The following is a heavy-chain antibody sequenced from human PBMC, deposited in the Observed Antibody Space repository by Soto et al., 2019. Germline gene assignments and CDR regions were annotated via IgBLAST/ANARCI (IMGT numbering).Heavy chain of an antibody. CDR1: GFTFSTYG. Sequence: QVQLVESGGGVVQPGRSLRLSCAASGFTFSTYGMHWVCQAPGKGLEWVAVMSYDGNNKYYADSVKGRFTISRDNSKNTLYLQMSSRRAEDTAVYYCAKSVYNWNDGFFDYWGQGTLVTVSS. J-gene: IGHJ4*02. CDR2: MSYDGNNK. CDR3: AKSVYNWNDGFFDY. V-gene: IGHV3-30*18. D-gene: IGHD1-1*01.